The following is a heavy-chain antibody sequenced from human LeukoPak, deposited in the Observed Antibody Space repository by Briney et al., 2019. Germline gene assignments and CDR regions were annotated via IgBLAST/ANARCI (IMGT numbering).Heavy chain of an antibody. V-gene: IGHV3-30*02. D-gene: IGHD3-22*01. Sequence: PGGSLRLSCAASGFTFSSYGMHWVCQAPGKGLDWVAFIRYDGSEKDYGDSVKGRFTISRDNSKNTVYLEMNSLRAEDTAVYYCAKDLTYDTTGFDYWGQGTLVTVSS. CDR3: AKDLTYDTTGFDY. CDR1: GFTFSSYG. J-gene: IGHJ4*02. CDR2: IRYDGSEK.